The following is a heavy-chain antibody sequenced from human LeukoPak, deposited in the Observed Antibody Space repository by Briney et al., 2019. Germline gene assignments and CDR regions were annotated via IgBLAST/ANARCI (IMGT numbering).Heavy chain of an antibody. Sequence: SQTLSLTCTVSGGSISSGGYYWSWIRQPPGKGLEWIGYIYHSGSTYYNPSLKSRVTISVDRSKNQFSLKLSSVTAADTAVYYCARDKQLVYMDVWGKGTTVTVSS. D-gene: IGHD1-1*01. CDR3: ARDKQLVYMDV. CDR2: IYHSGST. V-gene: IGHV4-30-2*01. J-gene: IGHJ6*03. CDR1: GGSISSGGYY.